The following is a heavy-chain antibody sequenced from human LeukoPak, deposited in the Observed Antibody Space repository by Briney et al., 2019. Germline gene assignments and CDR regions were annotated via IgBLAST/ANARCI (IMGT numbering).Heavy chain of an antibody. V-gene: IGHV3-30*18. Sequence: PGRSLRLSCAASGFTFSSYGMHWVRQAPGKGLEWVAVISYDGSTKYYADSVKGRFTISRDNSKNTLYLQVNSLRGEDTAVYYCAKRSGDSSGWYALGYWGQGTLVTVSS. CDR1: GFTFSSYG. CDR3: AKRSGDSSGWYALGY. CDR2: ISYDGSTK. D-gene: IGHD6-19*01. J-gene: IGHJ4*02.